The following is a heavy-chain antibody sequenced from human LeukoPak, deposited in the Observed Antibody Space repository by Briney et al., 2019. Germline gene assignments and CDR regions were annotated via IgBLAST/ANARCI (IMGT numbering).Heavy chain of an antibody. CDR1: GYTFTSYG. V-gene: IGHV1-18*01. CDR2: ISAYNGNT. Sequence: GASVKVSCKASGYTFTSYGISWVRQAPGQGLERMGWISAYNGNTNYAQKLQGRVTMTTDTSTSTAYMELRSLRSDDTAVYYCASGDLYYYDSSGYYGYFQHWGQGTLVTVSS. J-gene: IGHJ1*01. CDR3: ASGDLYYYDSSGYYGYFQH. D-gene: IGHD3-22*01.